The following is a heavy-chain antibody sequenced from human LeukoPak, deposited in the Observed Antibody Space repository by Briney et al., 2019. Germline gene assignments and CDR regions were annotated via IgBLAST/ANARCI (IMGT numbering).Heavy chain of an antibody. CDR3: AREPGDYDSSGYNFDY. CDR1: GYTFTGYH. CDR2: INPNSGDT. J-gene: IGHJ4*02. D-gene: IGHD3-22*01. V-gene: IGHV1-2*06. Sequence: ASVKVSCKASGYTFTGYHMHWVRQAPGQGLEWMGRINPNSGDTNYAQKFQGRVTMTRDTSTSTVYMELSSLRSEDTAVYYCAREPGDYDSSGYNFDYWGQGTLVTVSS.